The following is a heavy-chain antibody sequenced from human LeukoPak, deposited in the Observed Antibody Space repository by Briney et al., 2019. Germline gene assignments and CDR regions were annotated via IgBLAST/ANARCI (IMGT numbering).Heavy chain of an antibody. CDR2: IWYDGSNK. CDR1: GFTFGSYG. D-gene: IGHD3-22*01. V-gene: IGHV3-33*01. Sequence: GGSLRLSCAASGFTFGSYGMHWVRQAPGKGLEWVAVIWYDGSNKYYADSVKGRFTISRDNSKDTLYLQMNSLRAEDTAVYYCARVRGYYDSSGYSAFDYWGQGTLVTVSS. CDR3: ARVRGYYDSSGYSAFDY. J-gene: IGHJ4*02.